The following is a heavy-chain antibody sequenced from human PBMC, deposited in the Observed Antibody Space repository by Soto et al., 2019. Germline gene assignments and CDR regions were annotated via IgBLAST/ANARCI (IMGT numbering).Heavy chain of an antibody. CDR2: IYYSGST. V-gene: IGHV4-31*03. CDR3: ARGVVTLGYYYYGMDV. J-gene: IGHJ6*02. D-gene: IGHD2-21*02. CDR1: GGSISSGGYY. Sequence: SETLSLTCTVSGGSISSGGYYWSWIRQHPGKGLEWIGYIYYSGSTYYNPSLKSRVTISVDTSKNQFSLKLSSVTAADTAVYYCARGVVTLGYYYYGMDVWGQGTTVTVSS.